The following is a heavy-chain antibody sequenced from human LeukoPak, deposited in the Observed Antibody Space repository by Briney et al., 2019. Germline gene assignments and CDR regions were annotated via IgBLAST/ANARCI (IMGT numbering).Heavy chain of an antibody. CDR3: ARGGFDYGDYGETYWYFDL. Sequence: PSETLSLTCAVYGGSFSGYYWSWIRQPPGKGLEWIGEINHSGSTNYNPSLKSRVTISVDTSKDQFSLKLSSVTAADTAVYYCARGGFDYGDYGETYWYFDLWGRGTLVTVPS. V-gene: IGHV4-34*01. CDR2: INHSGST. J-gene: IGHJ2*01. D-gene: IGHD4-17*01. CDR1: GGSFSGYY.